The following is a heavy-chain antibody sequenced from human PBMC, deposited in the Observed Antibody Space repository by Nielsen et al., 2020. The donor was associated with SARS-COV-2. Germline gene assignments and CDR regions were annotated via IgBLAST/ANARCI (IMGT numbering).Heavy chain of an antibody. D-gene: IGHD3-10*01. V-gene: IGHV3-30*18. CDR1: GFTFSSYG. J-gene: IGHJ4*02. CDR2: ISYDGSNK. Sequence: GGSLRLSCAASGFTFSSYGMHWVRQAPGKGLEWVAVISYDGSNKYYADSVKGRFTISRDNSKNTPYLQMNSLRAEDTAVYYCAKPTITMVRGVIIENYFDYWGQGTLVTVSS. CDR3: AKPTITMVRGVIIENYFDY.